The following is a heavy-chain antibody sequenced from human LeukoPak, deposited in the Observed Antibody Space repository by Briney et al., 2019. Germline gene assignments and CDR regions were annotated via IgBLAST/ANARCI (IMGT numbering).Heavy chain of an antibody. J-gene: IGHJ4*02. CDR2: IYTGGST. CDR1: GFTVSSNY. D-gene: IGHD3-9*01. V-gene: IGHV3-53*01. CDR3: AREPYYDILTGYRD. Sequence: GGSLRLSCAASGFTVSSNYMSWVRQAPGKGLEWVSVIYTGGSTYYADSVKGRLTVSRDDSKNTLYLQMNSLRAEDTAVYYCAREPYYDILTGYRDWGQGTLVTVSS.